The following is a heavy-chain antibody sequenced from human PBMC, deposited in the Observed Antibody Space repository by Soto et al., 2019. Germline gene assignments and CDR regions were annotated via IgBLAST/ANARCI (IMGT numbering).Heavy chain of an antibody. Sequence: DTLSLTCSVSVASIAGSSYWIWIRRPSGKGLEWIGRFSLSGTTNYSPSLRSRVTMSADVSKNQFSLRLTSVTAADTALYYCARGMTPPGAPAWYYFDSWGQGTLVTVSS. CDR2: FSLSGTT. J-gene: IGHJ4*02. CDR1: VASIAGSSY. CDR3: ARGMTPPGAPAWYYFDS. D-gene: IGHD2-8*02. V-gene: IGHV4-4*07.